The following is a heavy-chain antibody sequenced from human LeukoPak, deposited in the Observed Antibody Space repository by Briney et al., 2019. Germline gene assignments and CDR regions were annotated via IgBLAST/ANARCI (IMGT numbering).Heavy chain of an antibody. J-gene: IGHJ4*02. CDR2: INHSGST. CDR1: GGSFSGYY. Sequence: SETLSLTCAVSGGSFSGYYWSWIRQPPGKGLEWIGEINHSGSTNYNPSLKSRVTISVDTSKNQFSLKLRSVTAADTAVYYCARSHYYGSGSYGFDYWGQGTLVTVSS. D-gene: IGHD3-10*01. CDR3: ARSHYYGSGSYGFDY. V-gene: IGHV4-34*01.